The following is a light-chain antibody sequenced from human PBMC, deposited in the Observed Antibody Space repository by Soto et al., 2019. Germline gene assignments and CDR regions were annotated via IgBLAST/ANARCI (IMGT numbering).Light chain of an antibody. CDR2: GAS. Sequence: EIVLTQSPGTLSLSPGERATLSCRASQSVSTSYLAWYQQNPGQAPRLLIYGASSRATGIPDRFSGSGSGTDFTLTISRLEPEDFAVYYCQQYGSSPPLTFGGGNKVEIK. J-gene: IGKJ4*01. V-gene: IGKV3-20*01. CDR3: QQYGSSPPLT. CDR1: QSVSTSY.